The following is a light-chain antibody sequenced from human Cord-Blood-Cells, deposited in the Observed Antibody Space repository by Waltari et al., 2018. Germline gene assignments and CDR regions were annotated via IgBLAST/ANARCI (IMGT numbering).Light chain of an antibody. CDR2: DVS. Sequence: QSALTQPASVSGSPGQSITISCTGTSSDVGGYNYVSWYQQHPGKAPKFMIYDVSKRPSGVANRFAGSKSGNPASLTISGLQAEDEADYYCSSYTSSSTWVFGGGTKLTVL. CDR3: SSYTSSSTWV. J-gene: IGLJ3*02. V-gene: IGLV2-14*01. CDR1: SSDVGGYNY.